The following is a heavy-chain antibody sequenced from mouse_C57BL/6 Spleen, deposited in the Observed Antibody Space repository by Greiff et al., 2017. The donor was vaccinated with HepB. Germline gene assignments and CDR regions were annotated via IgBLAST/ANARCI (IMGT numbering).Heavy chain of an antibody. CDR3: ARSGYGAMDY. J-gene: IGHJ4*01. CDR2: IYPGSGNT. D-gene: IGHD3-1*01. CDR1: GYTFTDYY. V-gene: IGHV1-76*01. Sequence: VQLQQSGAELVRPGASVKLSCKASGYTFTDYYINWVKQRPGQGLEWIARIYPGSGNTYYNEKFKGKATLTAEKSSSTAYMQLSSLTSEDSAVYFCARSGYGAMDYWGQGTSVTVSS.